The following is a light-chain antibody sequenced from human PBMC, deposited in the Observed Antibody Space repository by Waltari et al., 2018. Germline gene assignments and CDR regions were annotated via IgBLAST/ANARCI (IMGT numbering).Light chain of an antibody. V-gene: IGLV2-14*01. Sequence: QSALTQPTSVSGSPGQSITISCPGTSRDVGFYNYVSWYPQYPGKVPQLLIYDVRDRPSGVSSRFSGSKSGNTASLTISRLQADDEADYYCNSYTGSSSWVFGGGTKVTVL. J-gene: IGLJ3*02. CDR2: DVR. CDR1: SRDVGFYNY. CDR3: NSYTGSSSWV.